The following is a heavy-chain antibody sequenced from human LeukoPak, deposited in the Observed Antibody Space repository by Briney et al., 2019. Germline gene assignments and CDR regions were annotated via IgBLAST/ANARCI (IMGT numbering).Heavy chain of an antibody. CDR3: ASLRGYSSGWYVGY. D-gene: IGHD6-19*01. CDR2: VSNSGTTI. V-gene: IGHV3-11*04. Sequence: GGSLRLSCEASGLTVSSNYMSWVRQAPGKGLEWVSYVSNSGTTIYYADSVKGRFTISRDNAKNSLYLQMNSLRAEDTAVYYCASLRGYSSGWYVGYWGQGTLVTVSS. J-gene: IGHJ4*02. CDR1: GLTVSSNY.